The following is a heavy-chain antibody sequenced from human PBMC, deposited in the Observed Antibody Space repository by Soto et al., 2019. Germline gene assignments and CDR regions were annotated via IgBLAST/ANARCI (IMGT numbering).Heavy chain of an antibody. D-gene: IGHD1-1*01. CDR2: IYHSGST. V-gene: IGHV4-30-2*05. CDR3: ARRSRYNWHDPSFDP. J-gene: IGHJ5*02. Sequence: PSETLSLTCAVSGGSIRSGGFSWSWIRQPPGKGLEWIGYIYHSGSTYYKPSLKSRVTISVDTSKKHFSLKLSSVTAADPAVFFFARRSRYNWHDPSFDPWGKGTLVTVPS. CDR1: GGSIRSGGFS.